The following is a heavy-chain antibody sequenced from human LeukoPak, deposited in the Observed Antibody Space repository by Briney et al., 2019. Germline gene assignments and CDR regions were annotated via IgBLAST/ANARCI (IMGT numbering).Heavy chain of an antibody. Sequence: PSETLSLTCTVSGGSISGHYWTCIRQPPGKGLEWIGQIHYSGKADYNPSLKTRIDISVDMSKNQMSLKVNSVTAADTAVYYCARFGADYDMDVWGQGTAVTVS. CDR2: IHYSGKA. D-gene: IGHD3-16*01. J-gene: IGHJ6*02. CDR1: GGSISGHY. CDR3: ARFGADYDMDV. V-gene: IGHV4-59*11.